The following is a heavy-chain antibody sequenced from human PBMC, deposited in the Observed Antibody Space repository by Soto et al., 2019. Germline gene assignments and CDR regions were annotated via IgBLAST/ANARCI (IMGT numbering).Heavy chain of an antibody. J-gene: IGHJ1*01. CDR1: GFSLSTSGVG. CDR3: AHFVLPNPAFQH. V-gene: IGHV2-5*02. CDR2: IYWDDDK. D-gene: IGHD3-10*01. Sequence: QITLKESGPTLVKPTQTLTLTCTFSGFSLSTSGVGVGWIRQPPGKALEWLALIYWDDDKRYSPSLKSRLTIPKDTSKNQVVLTMTNMDPVDTATYYCAHFVLPNPAFQHWGQGTLVTVSS.